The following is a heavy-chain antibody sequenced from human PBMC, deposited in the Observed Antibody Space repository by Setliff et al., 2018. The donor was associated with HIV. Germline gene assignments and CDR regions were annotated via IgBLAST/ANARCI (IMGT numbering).Heavy chain of an antibody. V-gene: IGHV1-24*01. CDR3: TTGVRVFRYTSGWTPYSFFDS. J-gene: IGHJ4*02. D-gene: IGHD6-25*01. Sequence: ASVKVSCNVSGYSLTEFPMHWVRQAPGKGLEWMGGSDPEDGETIHAQNFQGRVTMTEDTSTDTAYLELSGLRSEDTAVYYCTTGVRVFRYTSGWTPYSFFDSWGQGTLVTVSS. CDR1: GYSLTEFP. CDR2: SDPEDGET.